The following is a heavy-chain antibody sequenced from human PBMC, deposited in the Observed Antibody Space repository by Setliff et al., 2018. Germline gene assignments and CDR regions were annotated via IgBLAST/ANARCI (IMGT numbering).Heavy chain of an antibody. CDR3: ARGKSYYYYMDV. CDR2: IYTSGNT. V-gene: IGHV4-4*07. Sequence: SETVSLTCTVSGNSISSDYWSWIRQPAGKGLEWIGRIYTSGNTNYNPSLKSRVTMSVDTSKKQFSLKLSSVTAADTAVYYCARGKSYYYYMDVWGKGTTVTV. CDR1: GNSISSDY. J-gene: IGHJ6*03.